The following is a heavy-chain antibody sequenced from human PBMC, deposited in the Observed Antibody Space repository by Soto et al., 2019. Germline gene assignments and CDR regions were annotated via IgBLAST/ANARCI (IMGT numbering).Heavy chain of an antibody. CDR3: ARASNPITIFGVVIPTSPPRINWFDP. CDR2: IIPIFGTA. Sequence: QVQLVQSGAEVKKPGSSVKVSCKASGGTFSSYAISWVRQAPGQGLEWMGGIIPIFGTANYAQKFQGRVTITAHESTSTAYMELSSLRSEYTAVYYCARASNPITIFGVVIPTSPPRINWFDPWGPGTLGTVSS. J-gene: IGHJ5*02. V-gene: IGHV1-69*01. D-gene: IGHD3-3*01. CDR1: GGTFSSYA.